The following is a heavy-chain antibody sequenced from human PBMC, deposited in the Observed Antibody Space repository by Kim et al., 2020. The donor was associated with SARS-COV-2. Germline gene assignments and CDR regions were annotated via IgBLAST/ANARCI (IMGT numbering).Heavy chain of an antibody. V-gene: IGHV4-59*11. D-gene: IGHD3-10*01. CDR2: IYSDGRT. CDR1: GGSISGHY. CDR3: ARFTLGLGIHYLDY. J-gene: IGHJ4*02. Sequence: SETLSLTCTVSGGSISGHYWSWIRQPPGKGLEWIGYIYSDGRTTYNPSLKSRVTMSVDTSKNLVSLNLNSVTAADTAVYFCARFTLGLGIHYLDYWGQGAVVTVSS.